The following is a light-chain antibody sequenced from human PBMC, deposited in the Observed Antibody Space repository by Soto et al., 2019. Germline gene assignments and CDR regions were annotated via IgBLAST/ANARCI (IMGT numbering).Light chain of an antibody. CDR1: QSINSY. CDR2: AAS. V-gene: IGKV1-39*01. J-gene: IGKJ2*01. Sequence: DIQMTQSPSSLSASVGDRVTITCRASQSINSYLNWYQQTPGKAPKLLIYAASSLQSGIPSRFSGSGSGTDFTLTINSLQPEDFATYYCQQSYSTPHTFGQVTKLEIK. CDR3: QQSYSTPHT.